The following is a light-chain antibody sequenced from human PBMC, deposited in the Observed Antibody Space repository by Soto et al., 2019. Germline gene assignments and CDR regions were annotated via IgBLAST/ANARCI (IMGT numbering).Light chain of an antibody. J-gene: IGLJ2*01. Sequence: SYELTQPPSVSVSPGQTASITCSGDILGDKYVCWYQQKPGQSPVLVIYQDNKRPSGIPERFSGSNPGNTAALTISGTQAMDEADYYCQAWDSSSHVVFGGGTKLTVL. CDR3: QAWDSSSHVV. CDR1: ILGDKY. V-gene: IGLV3-1*01. CDR2: QDN.